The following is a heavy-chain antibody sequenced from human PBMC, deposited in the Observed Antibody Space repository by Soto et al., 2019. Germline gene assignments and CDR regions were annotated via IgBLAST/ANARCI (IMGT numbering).Heavy chain of an antibody. CDR3: ARVDDILTGYGSLCFDY. CDR2: IKQDGSEK. D-gene: IGHD3-9*01. J-gene: IGHJ4*02. Sequence: GGSLRLSCAASGFTFSSYWMSWVRQAPGKGLEWVANIKQDGSEKYYVDSVKGRFTISRDNAKNSLYLQMNSLRAEDTAVYYCARVDDILTGYGSLCFDYWGQGTLVTVSS. CDR1: GFTFSSYW. V-gene: IGHV3-7*01.